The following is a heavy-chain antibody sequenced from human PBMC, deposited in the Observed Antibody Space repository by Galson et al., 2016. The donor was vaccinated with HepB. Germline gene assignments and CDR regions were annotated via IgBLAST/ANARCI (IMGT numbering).Heavy chain of an antibody. J-gene: IGHJ1*01. CDR1: GYTFTSYG. CDR2: ISTYNADI. CDR3: ARRATGYCTTTSCSDLAYFQH. D-gene: IGHD2-2*01. V-gene: IGHV1-18*04. Sequence: SVKVSCKASGYTFTSYGIGWVRQAPGQGLEWMGWISTYNADIKYAQKFQGRVSLTTDISTSTAYMEVRSLRSDDTAVYYCARRATGYCTTTSCSDLAYFQHWGQGTLVTVSS.